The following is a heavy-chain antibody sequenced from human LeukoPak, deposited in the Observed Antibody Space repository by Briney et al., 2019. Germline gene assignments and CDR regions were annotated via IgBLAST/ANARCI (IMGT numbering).Heavy chain of an antibody. CDR2: ISAYNGNT. D-gene: IGHD1-26*01. CDR3: ARWEVGATPYFDY. V-gene: IGHV1-18*01. CDR1: GGTFSSYA. Sequence: ASVKVSCKASGGTFSSYAISWVRQAPGQGLGWMGWISAYNGNTNYAQKLQGRVTMTTDTSTSTAYMELRSLRSDDTAVYYCARWEVGATPYFDYWGQGTLVTVSS. J-gene: IGHJ4*02.